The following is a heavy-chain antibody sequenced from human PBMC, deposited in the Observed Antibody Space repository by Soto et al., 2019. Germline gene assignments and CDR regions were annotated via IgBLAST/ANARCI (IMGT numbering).Heavy chain of an antibody. CDR1: GYTFTSYG. CDR3: ARSGAYSMSITCPVDSF. CDR2: ISAYNGDT. V-gene: IGHV1-18*01. D-gene: IGHD3-3*02. J-gene: IGHJ4*02. Sequence: QAQLVQSGGEVKKPGASVKVSCRASGYTFTSYGYAWVRQAPGQGLEWMGWISAYNGDTNYAQKFQDRVTLTTDTSTTTAYMDLWLLGSDDTAVYCCARSGAYSMSITCPVDSFWGLGTLVTVSS.